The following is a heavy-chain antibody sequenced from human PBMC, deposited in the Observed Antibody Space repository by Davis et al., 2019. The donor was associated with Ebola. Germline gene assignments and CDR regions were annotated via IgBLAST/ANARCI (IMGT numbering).Heavy chain of an antibody. J-gene: IGHJ6*04. CDR2: IKQDGSEK. CDR3: ARDQDSFWGV. D-gene: IGHD3-16*01. V-gene: IGHV3-7*01. CDR1: GFSFSDYY. Sequence: GESLKISCAASGFSFSDYYMNWVRQAPGKGLEWVANIKQDGSEKYYVDSVKGRFTISRDNAKNSLYLQMNSLRAEDTAVYYCARDQDSFWGVWGKGTTVTVSS.